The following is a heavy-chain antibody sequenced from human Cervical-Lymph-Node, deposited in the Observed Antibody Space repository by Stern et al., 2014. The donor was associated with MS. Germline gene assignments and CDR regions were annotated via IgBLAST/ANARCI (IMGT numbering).Heavy chain of an antibody. CDR3: AREFNYDSSGYYFYY. CDR2: IIPIFGTA. D-gene: IGHD3-22*01. Sequence: VQLVESGAEVKKPGSSVKVSCKASGGTFSTYGISWVRQAPGQGLEWMGGIIPIFGTANYAQKFQGRVTITADESTNTAYMELSSLRSEDTVVYYCAREFNYDSSGYYFYYWGQGTLVTVSS. CDR1: GGTFSTYG. J-gene: IGHJ4*02. V-gene: IGHV1-69*01.